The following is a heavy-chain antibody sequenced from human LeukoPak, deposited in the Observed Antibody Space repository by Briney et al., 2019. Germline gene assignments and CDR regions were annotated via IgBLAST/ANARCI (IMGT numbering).Heavy chain of an antibody. V-gene: IGHV3-30*03. Sequence: QSGGSLRLSCAASGFTFSSYGMHWVRQAPGKGLEWVAVISYDGSNKYYADSVKGRFTISRDNSKNTLYLQMNSLRAEDTAVYYCARDLATVTTLPHYWGQGTLVTVSS. CDR3: ARDLATVTTLPHY. D-gene: IGHD4-17*01. CDR1: GFTFSSYG. CDR2: ISYDGSNK. J-gene: IGHJ4*02.